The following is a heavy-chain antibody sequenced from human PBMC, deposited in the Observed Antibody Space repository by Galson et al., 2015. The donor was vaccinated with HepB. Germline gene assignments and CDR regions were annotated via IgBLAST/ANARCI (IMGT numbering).Heavy chain of an antibody. V-gene: IGHV1-46*03. CDR3: ARGGYCSGGSCSYPRYYYGMDV. CDR2: INPSGGST. J-gene: IGHJ6*02. Sequence: SVKVSCKASGYTFTSYYTHWVRQAPGQGLEWMGIINPSGGSTSYAQKFQGRVTMTRDTSTSTVYMELSSLRSEDTAVYYCARGGYCSGGSCSYPRYYYGMDVWGQGTTVTVSS. D-gene: IGHD2-15*01. CDR1: GYTFTSYY.